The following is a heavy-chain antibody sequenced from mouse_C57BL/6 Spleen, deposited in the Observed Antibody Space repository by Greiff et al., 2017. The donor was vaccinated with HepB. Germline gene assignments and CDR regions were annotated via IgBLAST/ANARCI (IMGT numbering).Heavy chain of an antibody. Sequence: QVQLQQSGAELVRPGTSVKMSCKASGYTFTNYWIGWAKQRPGHGLEWIGDIYPGGGYTNYNEKFKGKATLTADKSSSTAYMQFSSLTSEDSAIYYCARLPYYDYDGCYAMDYWGQGTSVTVSS. V-gene: IGHV1-63*01. CDR3: ARLPYYDYDGCYAMDY. CDR2: IYPGGGYT. CDR1: GYTFTNYW. J-gene: IGHJ4*01. D-gene: IGHD2-4*01.